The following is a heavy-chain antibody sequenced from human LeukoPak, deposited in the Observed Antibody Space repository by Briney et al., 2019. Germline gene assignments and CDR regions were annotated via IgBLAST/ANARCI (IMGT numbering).Heavy chain of an antibody. D-gene: IGHD1-26*01. CDR3: ARGYSGSYQVDY. Sequence: QPGGSLRLSCAASGFTFSSYWMPWVRQAPGKGLVWVSRISSDGSSTTYADSVKGRFTISKDNAKNTLYLQMNSLRAEDTAVYYCARGYSGSYQVDYWGQGTLVTVSS. CDR1: GFTFSSYW. V-gene: IGHV3-74*01. CDR2: ISSDGSST. J-gene: IGHJ4*02.